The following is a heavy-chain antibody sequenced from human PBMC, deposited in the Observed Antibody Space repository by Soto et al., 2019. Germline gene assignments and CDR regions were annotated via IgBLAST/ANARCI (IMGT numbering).Heavy chain of an antibody. Sequence: SGQVCYEASGVSFQWQDMRRVLQAPGQGLEWMGGMIPMIGTPHYAEKFQDRVTITADESTGTAYLELSRLTSEDTAVYYCATSEGREGYSFHYWGPGTLVTVSS. CDR1: GVSFQWQD. D-gene: IGHD4-4*01. CDR3: ATSEGREGYSFHY. J-gene: IGHJ4*02. CDR2: MIPMIGTP. V-gene: IGHV1-69*13.